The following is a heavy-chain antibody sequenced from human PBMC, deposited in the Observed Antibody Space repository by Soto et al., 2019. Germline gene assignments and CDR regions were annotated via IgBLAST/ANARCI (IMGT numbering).Heavy chain of an antibody. CDR2: IDPSDSYT. D-gene: IGHD5-18*01. CDR1: GYSFTSYW. V-gene: IGHV5-10-1*01. Sequence: PGESLKISCKGSGYSFTSYWISWVRQMPGKGLEWMGRIDPSDSYTNYSPSFQGHVTMSADKSISTAYLQWSSLKASETAMYYCARHLMVNGYSYGYGMDDWGQGTTVTVSS. J-gene: IGHJ6*02. CDR3: ARHLMVNGYSYGYGMDD.